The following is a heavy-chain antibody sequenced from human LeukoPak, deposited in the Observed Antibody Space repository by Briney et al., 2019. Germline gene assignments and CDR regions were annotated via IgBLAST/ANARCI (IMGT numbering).Heavy chain of an antibody. J-gene: IGHJ4*02. V-gene: IGHV3-33*01. Sequence: PGGSLRLSCAASGFTFSSYGMHWLRQAPAKGLEWVAVIWYDGSNKYYADSVKGRFTISRDNSKNTLYLQMNSLRAEDTAVYYCARSSGIAVAGTIDYWGQGTLVTVSS. D-gene: IGHD6-19*01. CDR1: GFTFSSYG. CDR3: ARSSGIAVAGTIDY. CDR2: IWYDGSNK.